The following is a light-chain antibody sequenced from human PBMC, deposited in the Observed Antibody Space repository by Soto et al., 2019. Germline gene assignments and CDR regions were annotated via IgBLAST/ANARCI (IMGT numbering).Light chain of an antibody. CDR2: KAS. J-gene: IGKJ4*01. CDR1: QTISSW. V-gene: IGKV1-5*03. CDR3: QQYDNYKPLT. Sequence: DIQMTQSPSTLSGSVGDRVTITCRASQTISSWLAWYQQKPGKAPKLLIYKASTLKSGTPSRFSGRRSGTQFTLTINGLQPDDFATYYCQQYDNYKPLTFGGGTKVDIK.